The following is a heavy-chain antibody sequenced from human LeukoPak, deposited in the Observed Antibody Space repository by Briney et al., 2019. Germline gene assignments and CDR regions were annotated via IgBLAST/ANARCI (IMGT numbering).Heavy chain of an antibody. J-gene: IGHJ3*02. CDR2: IYDSGST. CDR3: ASLTTADAFDI. Sequence: SETLSLTCTVSGGSISSYYWSWIRQPPGKGLEWIGYIYDSGSTNYNPSLKSRVTISVDTSKNQFSLKVSSVTAADTAVYYCASLTTADAFDIWGQGTMTVSS. D-gene: IGHD3-22*01. CDR1: GGSISSYY. V-gene: IGHV4-59*01.